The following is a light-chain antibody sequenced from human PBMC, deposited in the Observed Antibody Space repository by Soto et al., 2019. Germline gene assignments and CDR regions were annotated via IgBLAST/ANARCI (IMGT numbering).Light chain of an antibody. CDR1: KLGDKY. V-gene: IGLV3-1*01. J-gene: IGLJ3*02. CDR2: QDS. Sequence: SYELTQPPSVSVSPGQTASITCSGDKLGDKYACWYQQKPGQSPVLVIYQDSKRPSGIPERFSGSNSGNTATLTISGTQAMDEADYYCISYIPSTTTHWVFGGGTKLTVL. CDR3: ISYIPSTTTHWV.